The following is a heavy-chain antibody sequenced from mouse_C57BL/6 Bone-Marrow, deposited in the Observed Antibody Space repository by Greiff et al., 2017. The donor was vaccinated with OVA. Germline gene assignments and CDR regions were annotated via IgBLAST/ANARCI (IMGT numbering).Heavy chain of an antibody. CDR3: TRDGDPYYDYGYAMDY. J-gene: IGHJ4*01. Sequence: EVKLVESGEGLVKPGGSLKLSCAASGFTFSSYAMSWVRQTPEKRLEWVAYISSGGDYIYYADTVKGRFTISRDNARNTLYLQMSSLKSEDTAMYYCTRDGDPYYDYGYAMDYWGQGTSVTVSS. V-gene: IGHV5-9-1*02. CDR2: ISSGGDYI. CDR1: GFTFSSYA. D-gene: IGHD2-4*01.